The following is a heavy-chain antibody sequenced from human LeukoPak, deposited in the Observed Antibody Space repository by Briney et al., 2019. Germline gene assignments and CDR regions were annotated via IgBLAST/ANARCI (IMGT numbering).Heavy chain of an antibody. CDR1: GFTFNRYW. Sequence: GGSLRLSCAASGFTFNRYWMHWVRRAPGKGLVWVSRIYDDGSDTNYADSVKGRFTVSRDNAKNTLYLQMNSLRAEDTAMYYCARASPYCSSTKCYQKFDYWGQGTLVTVSS. CDR2: IYDDGSDT. J-gene: IGHJ4*02. D-gene: IGHD2-2*01. V-gene: IGHV3-74*01. CDR3: ARASPYCSSTKCYQKFDY.